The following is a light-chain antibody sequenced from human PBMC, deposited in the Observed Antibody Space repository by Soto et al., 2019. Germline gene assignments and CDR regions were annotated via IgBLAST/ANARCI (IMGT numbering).Light chain of an antibody. Sequence: QSVLTQPASVSGSPGQSITSSCTGTSSDVGGYNYVSWYQQHPGKAPKLMIYEVSNRPSGVSNRFSGSKSGNTASLTISGLQAEDEADYYCSSYTSSSTRAFXTGTKVTVL. V-gene: IGLV2-14*01. CDR2: EVS. CDR3: SSYTSSSTRA. CDR1: SSDVGGYNY. J-gene: IGLJ1*01.